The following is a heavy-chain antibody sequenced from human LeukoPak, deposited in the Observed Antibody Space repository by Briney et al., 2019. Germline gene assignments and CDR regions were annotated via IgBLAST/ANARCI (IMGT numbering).Heavy chain of an antibody. D-gene: IGHD5-12*01. CDR3: ARGDSGYYSQPFDY. J-gene: IGHJ4*02. CDR2: INPNSGGT. CDR1: GYTFTGYY. V-gene: IGHV1-2*02. Sequence: ASVKVSCKASGYTFTGYYMHWVRQAPGQGLEWMGWINPNSGGTNYAQKFQGRVTMTRDTSISTAYMELSRLRSDDTAVYYCARGDSGYYSQPFDYWGQGTLVTVSS.